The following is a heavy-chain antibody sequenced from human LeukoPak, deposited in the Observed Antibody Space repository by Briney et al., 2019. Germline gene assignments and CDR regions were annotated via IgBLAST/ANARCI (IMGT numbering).Heavy chain of an antibody. J-gene: IGHJ4*02. V-gene: IGHV3-23*01. D-gene: IGHD1-26*01. Sequence: GGSLRLSCAASGFTFSSYAMSWVRQAPGKGLEWVSAISGSGGPTYYADSVKGRFTISRDNSKNTLSLQMNSLRAEDTAVYYCAKAIHSGSTMPGDWGQGTLVTVSS. CDR1: GFTFSSYA. CDR2: ISGSGGPT. CDR3: AKAIHSGSTMPGD.